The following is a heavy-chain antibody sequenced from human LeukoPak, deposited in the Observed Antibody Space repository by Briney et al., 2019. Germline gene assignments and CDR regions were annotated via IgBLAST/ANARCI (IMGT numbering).Heavy chain of an antibody. CDR2: IYYSGST. V-gene: IGHV4-59*01. Sequence: SETLSLTCTVSGGSISSYYWSWIRQPPGKGLEWIGYIYYSGSTNYNPSLKSRVTISVDTPKNQFSLKLSSVTAADTAVYYCARVSPELPFAYCGGDWYPNWFDPWGQGTLVTVSS. CDR3: ARVSPELPFAYCGGDWYPNWFDP. J-gene: IGHJ5*02. D-gene: IGHD2-21*02. CDR1: GGSISSYY.